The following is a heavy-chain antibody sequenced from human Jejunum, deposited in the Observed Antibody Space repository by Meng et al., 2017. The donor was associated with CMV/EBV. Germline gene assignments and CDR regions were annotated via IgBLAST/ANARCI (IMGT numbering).Heavy chain of an antibody. CDR1: GGSIGSGDYY. Sequence: QVQLEESGPGLVMPSQTLSLTCSVSGGSIGSGDYYWSWIRQPPGKGLEWIGYIHDTGSTYYNPSLKSRVDISLGTSRNHFSLTLSSVTAEDTAVYFCARGSIFVSFDSWGQGTLVTVSS. V-gene: IGHV4-30-4*08. D-gene: IGHD3-3*01. J-gene: IGHJ4*02. CDR3: ARGSIFVSFDS. CDR2: IHDTGST.